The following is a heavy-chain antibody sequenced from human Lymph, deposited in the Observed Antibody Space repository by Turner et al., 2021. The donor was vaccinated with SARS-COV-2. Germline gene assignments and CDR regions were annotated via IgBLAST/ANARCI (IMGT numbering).Heavy chain of an antibody. CDR1: GGTFSSYA. J-gene: IGHJ6*02. CDR2: ISPILRIA. Sequence: QVQLVQSGAEVKKPGSSVKVSCKASGGTFSSYAISWVRQAPGQGLGWMGGISPILRIATNAQRCKGRVTITADKSTSTAYMELSSLRSEDTAVFYCARVVGGFGELGYYYYYGMDVWGQGTTVTVSS. V-gene: IGHV1-69*10. CDR3: ARVVGGFGELGYYYYYGMDV. D-gene: IGHD3-10*01.